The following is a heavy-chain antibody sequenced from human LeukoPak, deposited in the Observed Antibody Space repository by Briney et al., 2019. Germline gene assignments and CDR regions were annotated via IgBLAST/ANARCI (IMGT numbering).Heavy chain of an antibody. CDR2: INTNTGNP. D-gene: IGHD6-6*01. Sequence: ASVKVSCKASGDTFTTYAMNWVRQAPGQGLEWMGWINTNTGNPTYAQGFTGRFVFSLDTSVSTAYLQISSLKAEDTAVYYCARASSIAAPYYYYYMDVWGKGTTVTVSS. V-gene: IGHV7-4-1*02. CDR3: ARASSIAAPYYYYYMDV. CDR1: GDTFTTYA. J-gene: IGHJ6*03.